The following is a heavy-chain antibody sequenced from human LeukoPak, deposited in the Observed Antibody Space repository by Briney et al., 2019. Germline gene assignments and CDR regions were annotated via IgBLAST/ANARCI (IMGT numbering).Heavy chain of an antibody. V-gene: IGHV3-23*01. Sequence: PGGSLRLSCVVSGFTLSNYGMTWVRRAPGKGLEWVAGISGSGGSTNYADSVKGRFTISRDNSRNTLYLQMHSLRAEDTAFYFCAKRGVVIRVILVGFHKEAYYFESWGQGALVTASS. CDR3: AKRGVVIRVILVGFHKEAYYFES. D-gene: IGHD3/OR15-3a*01. J-gene: IGHJ4*02. CDR1: GFTLSNYG. CDR2: ISGSGGST.